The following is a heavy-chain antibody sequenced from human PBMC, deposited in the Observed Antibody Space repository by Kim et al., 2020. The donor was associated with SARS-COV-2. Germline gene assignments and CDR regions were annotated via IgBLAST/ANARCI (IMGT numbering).Heavy chain of an antibody. V-gene: IGHV1-69*01. Sequence: RGRVTITADESTSTAYMELSSLRSEDTAVYYCARSDPYSSSWSFGYYFDYWGQGTLVTVSS. CDR3: ARSDPYSSSWSFGYYFDY. D-gene: IGHD6-6*01. J-gene: IGHJ4*02.